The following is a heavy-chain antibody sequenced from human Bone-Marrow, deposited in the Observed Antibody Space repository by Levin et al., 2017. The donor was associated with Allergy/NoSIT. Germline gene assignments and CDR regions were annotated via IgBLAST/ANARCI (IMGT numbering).Heavy chain of an antibody. D-gene: IGHD5-12*01. CDR3: ARDRRGYYMDV. CDR1: GGSISSGSYC. J-gene: IGHJ6*03. CDR2: VYASGST. Sequence: SETLSLTCTVSGGSISSGSYCWTWVRQPAGKGLEWIGHVYASGSTNYNPSLKSRATISVDTSKIQFPLKLTRVSAGATAGYYCARDRRGYYMDVWGKGTTVTVSS. V-gene: IGHV4-61*09.